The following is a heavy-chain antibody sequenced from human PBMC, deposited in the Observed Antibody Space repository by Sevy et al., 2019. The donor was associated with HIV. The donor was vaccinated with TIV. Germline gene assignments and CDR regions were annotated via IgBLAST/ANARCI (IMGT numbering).Heavy chain of an antibody. CDR2: ISYDGSNK. V-gene: IGHV3-30*09. Sequence: GGSLRLSCTASGFTFRNYAMNWVRQAPGKGLERVALISYDGSNKYYADSVRGRFAISRYNSKNTLYLQMNSLRPEDTAIYYCAREGQLWFVYYFDNWGQGTLVTVSS. CDR1: GFTFRNYA. CDR3: AREGQLWFVYYFDN. D-gene: IGHD3-10*01. J-gene: IGHJ4*02.